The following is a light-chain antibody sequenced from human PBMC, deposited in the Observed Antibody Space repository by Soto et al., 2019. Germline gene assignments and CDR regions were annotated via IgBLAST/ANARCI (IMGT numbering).Light chain of an antibody. Sequence: QSVLTQPASVSGSPGQSITISCTGTSSDFGSYNLVSWYQQYPGKVPKLMIYEDSKRPSGVSNRFSGSKSGNTASLTISGLQAEDEADYYCCSYAGSSTVVFGGGTKVTVL. CDR2: EDS. CDR1: SSDFGSYNL. V-gene: IGLV2-23*01. J-gene: IGLJ2*01. CDR3: CSYAGSSTVV.